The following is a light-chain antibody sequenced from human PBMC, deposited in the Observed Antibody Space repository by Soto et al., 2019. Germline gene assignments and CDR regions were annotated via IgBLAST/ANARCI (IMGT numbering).Light chain of an antibody. CDR3: QQYDSYPYT. CDR2: KAS. Sequence: DIQMTQSPSTLSASVGDRVTITCRASQSVSTWLAWYQHKPGKAPNLLIYKASNLESGVPSRFSGSGYGTEFTLTISSLQPDDFTTYYCQQYDSYPYTFGQGTGLEIK. J-gene: IGKJ2*01. V-gene: IGKV1-5*03. CDR1: QSVSTW.